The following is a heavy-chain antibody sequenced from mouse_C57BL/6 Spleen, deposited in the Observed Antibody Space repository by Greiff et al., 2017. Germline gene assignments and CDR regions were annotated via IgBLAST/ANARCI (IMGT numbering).Heavy chain of an antibody. CDR1: GYAFSSSW. CDR2: IYPGDGDT. D-gene: IGHD3-1*01. J-gene: IGHJ2*01. CDR3: ARGRGPGANYFDY. Sequence: QVQLQQSGPELVKPGASVKISCKASGYAFSSSWMNWVKQRPGKGLEWIGRIYPGDGDTNYNGKFKGKATLTADKSSSTAYMQLSSLTAEDSAVYFCARGRGPGANYFDYWGQGTTLTVSS. V-gene: IGHV1-82*01.